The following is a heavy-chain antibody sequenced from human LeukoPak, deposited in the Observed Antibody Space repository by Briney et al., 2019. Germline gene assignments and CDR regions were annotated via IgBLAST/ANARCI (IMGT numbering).Heavy chain of an antibody. CDR1: GGSFSGYY. CDR2: IYTSGST. CDR3: ARCGGDCYSDGFDI. V-gene: IGHV4-59*10. D-gene: IGHD2-21*02. Sequence: SETLSLTCAVYGGSFSGYYWSWIRQPAGKGLEWIGRIYTSGSTNHNPSLKSRVTMSVDTSKNQFSLKLSSVTAADTAVYYCARCGGDCYSDGFDIWGQGTVVTVS. J-gene: IGHJ3*02.